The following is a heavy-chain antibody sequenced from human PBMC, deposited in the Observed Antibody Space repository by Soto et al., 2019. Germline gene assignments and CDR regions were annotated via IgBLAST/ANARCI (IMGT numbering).Heavy chain of an antibody. CDR1: GATFSTTG. Sequence: QVQLVQSGAEVRKPGSSLRVSCKSSGATFSTTGISWVRQAPGQGLEWMGGIIPLFGTPKYARKFQGRVSIPADESTNTVYMELNSLTPDDAAVYYCARASPVICGGDPCYRLDSSFDSWGQGSLVIVSS. D-gene: IGHD2-21*02. CDR2: IIPLFGTP. V-gene: IGHV1-69*01. CDR3: ARASPVICGGDPCYRLDSSFDS. J-gene: IGHJ5*01.